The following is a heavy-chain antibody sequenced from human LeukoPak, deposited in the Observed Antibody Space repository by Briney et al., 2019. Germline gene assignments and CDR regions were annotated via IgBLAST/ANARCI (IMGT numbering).Heavy chain of an antibody. Sequence: ASVKVSRKASGYSFSTYAIQWVRQAPGQGLEWMGWINAGNGNTKYSQKFQGRVTISRDTSASTVYMELSSLRSEDTAVYYCAREHDTLTGMSFDFWGQGTLVTVSS. CDR3: AREHDTLTGMSFDF. CDR1: GYSFSTYA. V-gene: IGHV1-3*01. J-gene: IGHJ4*02. CDR2: INAGNGNT. D-gene: IGHD3-9*01.